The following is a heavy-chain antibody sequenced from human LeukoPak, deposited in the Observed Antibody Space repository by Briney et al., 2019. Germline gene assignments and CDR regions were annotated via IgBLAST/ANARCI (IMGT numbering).Heavy chain of an antibody. Sequence: GRSLRLSCAASGFTFSSYGMHWVRQAPGKGLEWVAAISYDGSNKYYADSVKGRFTISRDNSRNTLYLQMNSLRAEDTAVYYCAKVFSPWGQGTLVTVSS. CDR1: GFTFSSYG. V-gene: IGHV3-30*18. J-gene: IGHJ5*02. CDR3: AKVFSP. CDR2: ISYDGSNK.